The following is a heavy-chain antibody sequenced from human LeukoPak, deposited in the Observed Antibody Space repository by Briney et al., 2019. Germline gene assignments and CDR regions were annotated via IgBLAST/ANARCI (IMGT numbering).Heavy chain of an antibody. D-gene: IGHD3-22*01. CDR3: TTAPYYDTAWKAFDI. CDR2: IRSKTDGGTT. CDR1: GFTFSSYS. Sequence: GGSLRLSCAASGFTFSSYSMNWVRQAPGKGLEWVGRIRSKTDGGTTGYAAPVKGRFTISRNDSENTLYLQMNSLKTEDTAVYYCTTAPYYDTAWKAFDIWGPGTMVTVSP. V-gene: IGHV3-15*01. J-gene: IGHJ3*02.